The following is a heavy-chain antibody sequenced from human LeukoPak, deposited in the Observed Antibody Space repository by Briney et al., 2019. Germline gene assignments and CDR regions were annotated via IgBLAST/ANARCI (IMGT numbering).Heavy chain of an antibody. J-gene: IGHJ2*01. V-gene: IGHV4-59*01. D-gene: IGHD7-27*01. CDR1: GGSISSYY. CDR3: ARVPLNWGPWYFDL. CDR2: ISDAGST. Sequence: SETLSLTCTVSGGSISSYYWSWIRQPPGRGLKWLGYISDAGSTNYSPSLESRVTISIDTSKNQFSLRLSSVTTADTAMYYCARVPLNWGPWYFDLWGRGTLVTVSS.